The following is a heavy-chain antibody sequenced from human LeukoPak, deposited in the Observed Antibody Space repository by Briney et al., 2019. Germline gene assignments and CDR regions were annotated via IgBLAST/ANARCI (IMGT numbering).Heavy chain of an antibody. D-gene: IGHD2-21*02. CDR2: IYYSGST. CDR1: GGSISTPGYY. CDR3: ANGGAYCGADCYLPAFDY. J-gene: IGHJ4*02. Sequence: SETLSLTCTVSGGSISTPGYYWSWIRQHPGKGLEWIGYIYYSGSTYYNPSLRSRVTISVDTSKNQSSLKLSSVTAADTAVYYCANGGAYCGADCYLPAFDYWGQGTLVTVSS. V-gene: IGHV4-31*03.